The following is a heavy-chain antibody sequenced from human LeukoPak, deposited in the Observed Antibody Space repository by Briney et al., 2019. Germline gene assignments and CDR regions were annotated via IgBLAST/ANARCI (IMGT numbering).Heavy chain of an antibody. CDR3: ARDRYFNFDY. Sequence: GGSLRLSCAASGFTFSTYSMNWVRQAPGKGLEWVSYISASSSTIYFADSVKGRFTISRDNAKNSLYLQMNSLRDEDTAVYYCARDRYFNFDYWGQGTLVTVS. CDR1: GFTFSTYS. CDR2: ISASSSTI. J-gene: IGHJ4*02. V-gene: IGHV3-48*02. D-gene: IGHD2/OR15-2a*01.